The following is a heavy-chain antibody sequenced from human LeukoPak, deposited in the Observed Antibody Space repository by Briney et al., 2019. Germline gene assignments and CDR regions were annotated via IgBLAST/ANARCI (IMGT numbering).Heavy chain of an antibody. CDR2: IHYTGST. Sequence: SETLSLTCTVSGGSIRRYHWSWIRQPPGKGLEWIGYIHYTGSTKYNPSLKSRVTMSVDTSKNQFSLKVSSVTAADTAVYYCARHDNSDWYVFEYWGQGTLVTVSS. CDR3: ARHDNSDWYVFEY. D-gene: IGHD6-13*01. CDR1: GGSIRRYH. V-gene: IGHV4-59*08. J-gene: IGHJ4*02.